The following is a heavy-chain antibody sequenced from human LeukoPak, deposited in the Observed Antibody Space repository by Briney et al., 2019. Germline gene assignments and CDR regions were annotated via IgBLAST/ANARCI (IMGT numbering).Heavy chain of an antibody. CDR1: GGSISSHY. V-gene: IGHV4-59*11. CDR2: IYYSGST. CDR3: ARVVGATIYYYYYMDV. Sequence: SETLSLTCTVSGGSISSHYWSWIRQPPGKGLEWIGYIYYSGSTNYNPSLKSRVTISVDTSKNQFSLKLSSVTAADTAVYYCARVVGATIYYYYYMDVWGKGTTVTVSS. J-gene: IGHJ6*03. D-gene: IGHD1-26*01.